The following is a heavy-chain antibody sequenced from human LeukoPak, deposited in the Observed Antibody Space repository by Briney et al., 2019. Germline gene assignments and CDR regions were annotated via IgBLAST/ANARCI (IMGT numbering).Heavy chain of an antibody. J-gene: IGHJ6*02. CDR1: GFTFDDYA. V-gene: IGHV3-9*01. Sequence: PGGSLRLSCAASGFTFDDYAMHWVRQAPGKGLEWVSGISWNSGSIGYADSVKGRFTISRDNAKNSLYLQLNSLRAEDTAVYYCANMIKVRGVFYGMDVWGQGTTVTVSS. D-gene: IGHD3-10*01. CDR3: ANMIKVRGVFYGMDV. CDR2: ISWNSGSI.